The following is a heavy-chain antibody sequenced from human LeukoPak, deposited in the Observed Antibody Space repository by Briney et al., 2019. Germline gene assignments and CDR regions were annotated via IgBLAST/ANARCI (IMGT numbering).Heavy chain of an antibody. CDR1: GYTFTSYY. CDR3: ARDGKGGMVRGVIITTWFDP. Sequence: GASVKVSCKASGYTFTSYYMHWVRQAPGQGLEWMGIINPSGGSTSYAQKLQGRVTMTRDTSTSTVYMELSSLRSEDTAVYYCARDGKGGMVRGVIITTWFDPWGQGTLVTVSS. CDR2: INPSGGST. V-gene: IGHV1-46*01. D-gene: IGHD3-10*01. J-gene: IGHJ5*02.